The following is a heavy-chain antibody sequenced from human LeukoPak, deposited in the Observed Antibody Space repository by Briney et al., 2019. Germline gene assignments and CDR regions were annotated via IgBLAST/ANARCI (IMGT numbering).Heavy chain of an antibody. V-gene: IGHV1-2*02. CDR1: GYTFTGYY. CDR2: INPNSGGT. J-gene: IGHJ4*02. CDR3: ARGDEYSSSSGDY. Sequence: GASVKVSCKASGYTFTGYYMHWVRQAPRQGLEWVGWINPNSGGTNYAQKFQGRVTITRNTSISTAYMELSSLRSEDTAVYYCARGDEYSSSSGDYWGQGTLVTVSS. D-gene: IGHD6-6*01.